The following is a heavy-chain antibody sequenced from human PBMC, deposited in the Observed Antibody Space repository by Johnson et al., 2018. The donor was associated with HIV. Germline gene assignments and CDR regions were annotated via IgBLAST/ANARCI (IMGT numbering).Heavy chain of an antibody. CDR2: IGTAGDT. V-gene: IGHV3-13*01. D-gene: IGHD2-15*01. Sequence: VQLVESGGGLVQPGGSLRLSCAASGFTFSSYDMHWVRQATGKGLEWVSAIGTAGDTYYPGSVKGRFTISNDNAKNTLYLQVHSLRSEDTALYYCARAGPYCSGGSCYSPDAFDIWGQGTMVTVSS. J-gene: IGHJ3*02. CDR1: GFTFSSYD. CDR3: ARAGPYCSGGSCYSPDAFDI.